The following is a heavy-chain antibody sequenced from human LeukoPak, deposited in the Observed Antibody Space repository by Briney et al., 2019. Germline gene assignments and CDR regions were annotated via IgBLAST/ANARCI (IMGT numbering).Heavy chain of an antibody. J-gene: IGHJ4*02. CDR1: GFTFSSYA. Sequence: PGRSLRLSCAASGFTFSSYAMHWVRQAPGKGLEWVAVISYDGSNKYYADSVKGRFTISRDNSKNTLYLQMNSLRAEDTAVYYCARDPHPGYSYGYLFDYWGQGTLVTVSS. CDR2: ISYDGSNK. CDR3: ARDPHPGYSYGYLFDY. D-gene: IGHD5-18*01. V-gene: IGHV3-30*04.